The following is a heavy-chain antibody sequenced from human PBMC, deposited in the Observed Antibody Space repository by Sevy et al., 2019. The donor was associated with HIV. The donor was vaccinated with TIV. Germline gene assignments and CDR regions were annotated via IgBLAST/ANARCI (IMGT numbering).Heavy chain of an antibody. V-gene: IGHV3-30*03. D-gene: IGHD3-22*01. CDR3: ARVVVAHDAFDI. J-gene: IGHJ3*02. CDR1: GFTFSSYG. Sequence: GGSLRLSCAASGFTFSSYGMHWVRQAPGKGLEWVAVISYDGSNKYYADSVKGRFTISRDNAKNSLYLQMNSLRDEDTAVYYCARVVVAHDAFDIWGQGTMVTVSS. CDR2: ISYDGSNK.